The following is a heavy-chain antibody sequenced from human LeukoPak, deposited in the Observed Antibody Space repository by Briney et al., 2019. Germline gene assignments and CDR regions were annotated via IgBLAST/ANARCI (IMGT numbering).Heavy chain of an antibody. D-gene: IGHD4-23*01. J-gene: IGHJ4*02. V-gene: IGHV5-51*01. CDR1: GYSFTSYW. CDR2: IYPGDSDT. Sequence: GESLKISCKGSGYSFTSYWIGWVRQMPGKGLGWMGIIYPGDSDTRYSPSFQGQVTISADKSISTAYLQWSSLKASDTAMYYCARQGRRDYGGNSGGFFDYWGQGTLVTVSP. CDR3: ARQGRRDYGGNSGGFFDY.